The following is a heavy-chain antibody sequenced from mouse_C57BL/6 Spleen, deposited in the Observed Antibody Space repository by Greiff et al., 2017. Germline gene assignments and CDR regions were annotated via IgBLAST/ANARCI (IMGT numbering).Heavy chain of an antibody. V-gene: IGHV1-80*01. D-gene: IGHD1-1*01. CDR1: GYAFSSYW. Sequence: VQGVESGAELVKPGASVKISCKASGYAFSSYWMNWVKQRPGKGLEWIGQIYPGDGDTNYNGKVKGKATLTADKSSSTAYMQLSSLTSEDSAVYFCARWYYGSSYDWYFDVWGTGTTVTVSS. CDR3: ARWYYGSSYDWYFDV. CDR2: IYPGDGDT. J-gene: IGHJ1*03.